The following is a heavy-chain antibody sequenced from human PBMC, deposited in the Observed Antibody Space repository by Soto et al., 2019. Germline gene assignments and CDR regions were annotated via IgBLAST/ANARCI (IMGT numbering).Heavy chain of an antibody. V-gene: IGHV1-46*01. CDR2: IDPSSGTT. Sequence: ASVKVSCKSSGYSFSNFYVNWVRQAPGQGLEWMGIIDPSSGTTSYTQKFQERVTMTRDTSMSTVYMELSRLRSEDTAVYYCARGAVVVPNGLIAGMDVWGLGTTVTVSS. CDR1: GYSFSNFY. J-gene: IGHJ6*02. CDR3: ARGAVVVPNGLIAGMDV. D-gene: IGHD2-15*01.